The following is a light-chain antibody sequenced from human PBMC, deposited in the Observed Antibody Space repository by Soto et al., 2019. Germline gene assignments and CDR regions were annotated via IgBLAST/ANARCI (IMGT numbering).Light chain of an antibody. V-gene: IGKV3-20*01. CDR3: QQYGRSIT. CDR2: GAS. CDR1: QSVSSN. Sequence: SPDSLAVSLSESSTLSCRASQSVSSNLAWYQQKPGQAPRLLIYGASSRATGIPDRFSGSGSGTDFTLTISRLEPEDFAVYYCQQYGRSITFGQGTRLEIK. J-gene: IGKJ5*01.